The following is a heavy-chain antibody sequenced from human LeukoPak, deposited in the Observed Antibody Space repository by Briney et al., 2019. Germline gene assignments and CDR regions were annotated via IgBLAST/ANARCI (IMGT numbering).Heavy chain of an antibody. D-gene: IGHD2/OR15-2a*01. CDR1: GFNIGPYA. Sequence: PGGSLRLSCAASGFNIGPYAMYWVRQGPGRGLEWVSVIKADGSGTFYSDSVRGRFTTSRDNNKNSLYLQMSSLTSDDTALYYCATWAFYHNLDVWGQGTTVAVSS. J-gene: IGHJ6*02. V-gene: IGHV3-43*02. CDR3: ATWAFYHNLDV. CDR2: IKADGSGT.